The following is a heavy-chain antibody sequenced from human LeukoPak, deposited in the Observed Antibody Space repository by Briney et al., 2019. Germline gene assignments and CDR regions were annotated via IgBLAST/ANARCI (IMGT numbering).Heavy chain of an antibody. D-gene: IGHD7-27*01. CDR1: GGSISSSSYY. CDR3: ARNWGSLLDY. Sequence: SETLSLTCTVSGGSISSSSYYWGWIRQPPGKGLEWIGSIYYSGSTYYNPSLKSRVTISVDTSKNQFSLKLSSVTAADTAVYYCARNWGSLLDYWGQGTLVTVSS. J-gene: IGHJ4*02. V-gene: IGHV4-39*07. CDR2: IYYSGST.